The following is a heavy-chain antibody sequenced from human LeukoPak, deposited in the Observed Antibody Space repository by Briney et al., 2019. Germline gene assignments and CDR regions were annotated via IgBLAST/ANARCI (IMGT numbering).Heavy chain of an antibody. CDR1: GGSISSYY. D-gene: IGHD4-17*01. CDR2: IYTSGST. J-gene: IGHJ4*02. V-gene: IGHV4-4*07. CDR3: ARDPDYGDYGGAYFDY. Sequence: PSETLSLTCTVSGGSISSYYWSWIRQPAGKGLEWIGRIYTSGSTNYNPSLKSRVTMSVGTSKNQFFLKLSSVTAADTAVYYCARDPDYGDYGGAYFDYWGQGTLVTVSS.